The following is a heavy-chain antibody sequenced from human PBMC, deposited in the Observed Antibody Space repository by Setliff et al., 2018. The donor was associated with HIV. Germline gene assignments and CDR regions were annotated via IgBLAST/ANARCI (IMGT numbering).Heavy chain of an antibody. D-gene: IGHD3-10*01. Sequence: GGSLRFSCAASGFTFRNYNFNWVRQAPGRGLEWVSSISIGSGAAIYYAESVQGRFTVSRDNSKNSLYLQMNSLRVEDTAVYYCARDYLYYNMYNGSPVYGMDVWGQGTTVTVSS. J-gene: IGHJ6*02. CDR2: ISIGSGAAI. V-gene: IGHV3-21*01. CDR1: GFTFRNYN. CDR3: ARDYLYYNMYNGSPVYGMDV.